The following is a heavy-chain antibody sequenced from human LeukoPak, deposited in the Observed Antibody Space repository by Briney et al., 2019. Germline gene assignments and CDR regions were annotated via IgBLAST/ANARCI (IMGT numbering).Heavy chain of an antibody. CDR1: GGSISSYY. J-gene: IGHJ6*04. V-gene: IGHV4-59*01. Sequence: SETLSLTCTVSGGSISSYYWSWIRQPPGKGLEWIGYIYYSGSTNYNPSLKSRVTISVDTSKNQFSLKLSSVTAADTAVYYCARSPNYDFWSGAPSDVWGKGTTVTVSS. D-gene: IGHD3-3*01. CDR2: IYYSGST. CDR3: ARSPNYDFWSGAPSDV.